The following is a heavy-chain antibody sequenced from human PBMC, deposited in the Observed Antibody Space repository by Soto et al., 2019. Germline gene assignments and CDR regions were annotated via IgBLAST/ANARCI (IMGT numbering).Heavy chain of an antibody. D-gene: IGHD2-15*01. CDR2: INSGSSIK. J-gene: IGHJ4*02. CDR1: GFTFSDFY. Sequence: QVQLVESGGGLVKPGGSLRLSCAASGFTFSDFYMSWIRQAPGKGLEWISYINSGSSIKYYADSVKGRFTISRDYGKKALQLQMNSLRPEDTAMYYCARVSPQGGTLHFDNWGQGTLVTVSS. CDR3: ARVSPQGGTLHFDN. V-gene: IGHV3-11*01.